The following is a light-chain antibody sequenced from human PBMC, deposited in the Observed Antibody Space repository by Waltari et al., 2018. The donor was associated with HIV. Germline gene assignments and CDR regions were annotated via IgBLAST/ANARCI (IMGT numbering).Light chain of an antibody. J-gene: IGKJ2*01. V-gene: IGKV2D-29*01. CDR2: ECS. CDR3: MQTQQPPYT. CDR1: QSLLHSYGKTY. Sequence: DVVMTQTPLSLSVILGQPASISCKSSQSLLHSYGKTYLYWYLQKSGRPPQHLIYECSHRLSAVVARFSGSGSGADFTMKVSRVEPEDVGIYYCMQTQQPPYTFGQGTNLEIK.